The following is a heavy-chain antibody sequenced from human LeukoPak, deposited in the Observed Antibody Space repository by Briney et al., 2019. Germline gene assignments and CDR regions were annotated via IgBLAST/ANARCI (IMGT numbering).Heavy chain of an antibody. Sequence: GGSLRLPCAASGFTFSSYSVSWVRQAPGKGLEWVSSISSSSSYIYYADSVKGRFTISRDNAKNSLYLQMNSLRAEDTAVYYCARGFAYDFWSGHDAFDIWGQGTMVTVSS. CDR2: ISSSSSYI. J-gene: IGHJ3*02. CDR1: GFTFSSYS. D-gene: IGHD3-3*01. CDR3: ARGFAYDFWSGHDAFDI. V-gene: IGHV3-21*01.